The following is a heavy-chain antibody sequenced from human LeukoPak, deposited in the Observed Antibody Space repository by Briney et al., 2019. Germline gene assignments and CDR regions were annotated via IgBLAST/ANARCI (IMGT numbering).Heavy chain of an antibody. V-gene: IGHV3-48*04. J-gene: IGHJ4*02. CDR3: AQSFDN. CDR1: GFTFSRYS. Sequence: PGGSLRLSCAASGFTFSRYSMNWIRQAPGKGLEWLSYIGSGGTTVHYADSVKGRFTISRDNAKNSVYLQMNNLRAEDTAMYYCAQSFDNWGQGILVTVSS. CDR2: IGSGGTTV.